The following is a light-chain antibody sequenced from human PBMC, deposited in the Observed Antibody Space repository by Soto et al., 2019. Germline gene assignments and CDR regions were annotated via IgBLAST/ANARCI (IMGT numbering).Light chain of an antibody. CDR2: WAS. J-gene: IGKJ2*01. CDR1: QNILYSSNNKNY. Sequence: DIVMTQSPDSLAVSLGERATINCKSSQNILYSSNNKNYLSWYQQQPGQPPKLLISWASTRESGVPDRFTGSGSGTDFTLTISTLQADDVAVYYCQQYFSTPPYTFGQGTKLEIK. CDR3: QQYFSTPPYT. V-gene: IGKV4-1*01.